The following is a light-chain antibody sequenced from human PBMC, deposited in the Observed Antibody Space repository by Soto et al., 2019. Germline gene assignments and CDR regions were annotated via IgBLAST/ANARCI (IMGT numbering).Light chain of an antibody. J-gene: IGKJ4*01. CDR1: QGINSH. Sequence: DIQLTQSPSFLSASVGDIVTITCRARQGINSHLSWYQQGPRKAPKLLIYAASTLQSGVPSRFSGSASGTEFTLTISSLQPEDFATYYCQQVSGYPLNFGGGTKVDIK. V-gene: IGKV1-9*01. CDR3: QQVSGYPLN. CDR2: AAS.